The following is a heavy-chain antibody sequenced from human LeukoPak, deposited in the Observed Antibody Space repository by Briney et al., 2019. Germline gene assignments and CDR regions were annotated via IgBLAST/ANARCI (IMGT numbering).Heavy chain of an antibody. J-gene: IGHJ4*02. CDR2: ISGSGGST. D-gene: IGHD6-19*01. V-gene: IGHV3-23*01. Sequence: QPGGSLRLSCAASGFTFSSYAMSWVRQAPGKGLEWVSAISGSGGSTNYADSVKGRFTISRDNSKNTLYLQMNSLRAEDTAVYYCAKSPRSSGWYSRIFDYWGQGTLVTVSS. CDR3: AKSPRSSGWYSRIFDY. CDR1: GFTFSSYA.